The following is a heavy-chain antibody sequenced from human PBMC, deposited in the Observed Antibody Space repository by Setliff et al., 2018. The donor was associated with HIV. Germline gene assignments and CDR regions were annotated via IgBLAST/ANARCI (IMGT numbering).Heavy chain of an antibody. J-gene: IGHJ3*01. CDR1: GGIFMNSA. V-gene: IGHV1-69*13. D-gene: IGHD3-22*01. Sequence: ASVKVSCKASGGIFMNSAFNWVRQARGQGLEWMGSIIPIFGTGNYAQKFQGRVTITADESTSTAYMELRGLRSEDTALYYCATSRHYYDSSDYPANPFDVWGQGTLVT. CDR2: IIPIFGTG. CDR3: ATSRHYYDSSDYPANPFDV.